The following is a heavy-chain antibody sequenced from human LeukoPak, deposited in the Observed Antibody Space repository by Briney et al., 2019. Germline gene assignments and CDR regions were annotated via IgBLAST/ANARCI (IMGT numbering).Heavy chain of an antibody. Sequence: GGSLRLSCAASGFTSSNYAMTWVRQAPGKGLELVSVISASGRNTDYADSVKGRFTISRDNSENTLSLLMNSLRAEDTAIYYCAKDLLQTFFFDSSGYYSDAFGMWGQGTMVTASP. D-gene: IGHD3-22*01. CDR3: AKDLLQTFFFDSSGYYSDAFGM. V-gene: IGHV3-23*01. J-gene: IGHJ3*02. CDR1: GFTSSNYA. CDR2: ISASGRNT.